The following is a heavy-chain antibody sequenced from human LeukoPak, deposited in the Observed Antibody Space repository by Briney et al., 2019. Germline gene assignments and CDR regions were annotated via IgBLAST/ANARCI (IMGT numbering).Heavy chain of an antibody. CDR1: GFTFSSYS. CDR3: ARGQWELSYFDY. Sequence: GGSLRLSCAASGFTFSSYSMNWVRQAPGKGLEWVSSISSSSSYIYYADSVKGRFTISRDKAKNSLYLQMNSLRDEDTAVYYCARGQWELSYFDYWGQGTLVTVSS. J-gene: IGHJ4*02. CDR2: ISSSSSYI. V-gene: IGHV3-21*01. D-gene: IGHD1-26*01.